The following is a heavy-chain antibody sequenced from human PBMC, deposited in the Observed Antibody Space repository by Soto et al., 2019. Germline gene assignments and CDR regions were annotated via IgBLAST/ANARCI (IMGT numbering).Heavy chain of an antibody. J-gene: IGHJ4*02. D-gene: IGHD4-17*01. Sequence: QPGGSLRLSCAASGFTFSSYAMSWVRQAPGKGLEWVSAISGSGGSTYYADSVKGRFTISRDNSKNTLYLQVNSLRAEDTAVYYCAKGGSYGDYPDYWGQGTLVTVSS. CDR2: ISGSGGST. V-gene: IGHV3-23*01. CDR3: AKGGSYGDYPDY. CDR1: GFTFSSYA.